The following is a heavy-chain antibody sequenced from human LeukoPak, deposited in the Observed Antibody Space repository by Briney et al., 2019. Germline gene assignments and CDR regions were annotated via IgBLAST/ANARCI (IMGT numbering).Heavy chain of an antibody. J-gene: IGHJ4*02. CDR2: IYYRGNT. CDR1: GGSITDTSSL. CDR3: ARRKVAAEIDY. V-gene: IGHV4-39*01. D-gene: IGHD6-13*01. Sequence: QLQLQESGPGLVKPSETLSLICTVSGGSITDTSSLWGWIRQPPWKGLEWIGSIYYRGNTYYSPSLKSRVTLFVDTSKNQFSLKLSSVTAADTANCARRKVAAEIDYWGQGTLVTVSS.